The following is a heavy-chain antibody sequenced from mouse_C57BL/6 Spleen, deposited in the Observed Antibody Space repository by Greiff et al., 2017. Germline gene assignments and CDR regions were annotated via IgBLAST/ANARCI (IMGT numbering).Heavy chain of an antibody. CDR3: ARYDYDGLDY. CDR2: IYPGSGST. V-gene: IGHV1-55*01. CDR1: GYTFTSYW. Sequence: VQLQQPGAELVKPGASVKMSCKASGYTFTSYWITWVKQRPGQGLEWIGDIYPGSGSTNYNEKLKSTATLTVDTSSSTAYLQLSSRTSEDSAVYYCARYDYDGLDYWGQGTSVTVSS. J-gene: IGHJ4*01. D-gene: IGHD2-4*01.